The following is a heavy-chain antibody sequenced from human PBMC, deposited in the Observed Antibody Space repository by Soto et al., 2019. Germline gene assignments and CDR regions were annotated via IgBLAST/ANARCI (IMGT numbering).Heavy chain of an antibody. CDR2: INPNSGGT. D-gene: IGHD6-19*01. CDR1: GYTFTVYY. Sequence: AASVQVSCKASGYTFTVYYMHCVRQAPGQGLEWMGWINPNSGGTNYAQKFQGWVTMTRDTSISTAYMELSRLRSDDTAVYYCARVESKQWLVRGMGFDYWGQGTLVTVSS. J-gene: IGHJ4*02. CDR3: ARVESKQWLVRGMGFDY. V-gene: IGHV1-2*04.